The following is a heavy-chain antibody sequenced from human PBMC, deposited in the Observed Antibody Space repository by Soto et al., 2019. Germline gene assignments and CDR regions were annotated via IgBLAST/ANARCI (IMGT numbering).Heavy chain of an antibody. CDR1: GGSFSGYY. D-gene: IGHD3-9*01. J-gene: IGHJ4*02. V-gene: IGHV4-34*01. Sequence: SETLSLTCAVYGGSFSGYYWSWIRQPPGKGLEWIGEINHSGSTNYNPSLKSRVTISVDTSKNQFSLKLSSVTAADTAVYYCASHRRYPILTGYYTYWGQGTLVTVSS. CDR3: ASHRRYPILTGYYTY. CDR2: INHSGST.